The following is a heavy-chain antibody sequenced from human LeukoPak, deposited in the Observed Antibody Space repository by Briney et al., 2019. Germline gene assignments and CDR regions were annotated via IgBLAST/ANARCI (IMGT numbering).Heavy chain of an antibody. Sequence: SETLSLTCAVYGGSFSGYYWSWIRQPPGKGLEWIGEINHSGSTNYNPSLKSRVTISVDTSKNQFSLKLSSVTAADTAVYYCARASFWSGYLDSDYWGQGTLVTVSS. D-gene: IGHD3-3*01. J-gene: IGHJ4*02. CDR2: INHSGST. V-gene: IGHV4-34*01. CDR3: ARASFWSGYLDSDY. CDR1: GGSFSGYY.